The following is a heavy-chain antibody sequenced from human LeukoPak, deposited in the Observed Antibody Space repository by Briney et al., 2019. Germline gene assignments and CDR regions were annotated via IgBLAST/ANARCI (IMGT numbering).Heavy chain of an antibody. V-gene: IGHV1-18*01. Sequence: AASVKVSCKASGYTFTSYGISWVRQAPGQGLEWMGWISAYNGNTNYAQKLQGRVTMTTDTSTSTAYMELRSLRSDDTAVYYCARDLSRVVVITSVDYWGQGTLVTVSS. CDR3: ARDLSRVVVITSVDY. CDR2: ISAYNGNT. D-gene: IGHD3-22*01. CDR1: GYTFTSYG. J-gene: IGHJ4*02.